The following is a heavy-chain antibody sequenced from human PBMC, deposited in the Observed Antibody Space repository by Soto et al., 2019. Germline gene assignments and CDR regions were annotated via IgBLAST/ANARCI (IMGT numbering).Heavy chain of an antibody. D-gene: IGHD6-13*01. J-gene: IGHJ5*02. V-gene: IGHV4-59*01. CDR2: IYYSGST. CDR1: GGSISSYY. Sequence: PSETLSLTCTVSGGSISSYYWSWIRQPPGKGLEWIGYIYYSGSTNYKPSLKSRVTISVDTSKNQFSLKLSSVTAADTAVYYCARDSGYSSSWVNWFDPWGQGTLVTVSS. CDR3: ARDSGYSSSWVNWFDP.